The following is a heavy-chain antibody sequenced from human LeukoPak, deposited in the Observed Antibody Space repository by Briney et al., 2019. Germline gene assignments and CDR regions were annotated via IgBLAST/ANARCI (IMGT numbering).Heavy chain of an antibody. CDR2: ISWNSGSI. CDR1: GFTFDDYA. CDR3: ARDSMVRGVIIGGFDY. Sequence: GGSLRLSCAASGFTFDDYAMHWVRQAPGKGLEWVSGISWNSGSIGYADSVKGRFTISRDNAKNSLYLQMNSLRAEDTAVYYCARDSMVRGVIIGGFDYWGQGTLVTVSS. V-gene: IGHV3-9*01. J-gene: IGHJ4*02. D-gene: IGHD3-10*01.